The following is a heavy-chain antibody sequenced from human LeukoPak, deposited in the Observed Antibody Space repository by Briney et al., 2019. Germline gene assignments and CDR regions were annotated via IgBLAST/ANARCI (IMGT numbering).Heavy chain of an antibody. Sequence: ASVKVSCKASGYTFIGYYIHWVRQAPGQGLEWMGWINPNSGGTNYAQKFQGRVTMTRDTSISIAYMELNRLTSDDTAVYYCARGSKYDYWGQGALVTVSS. CDR3: ARGSKYDY. CDR1: GYTFIGYY. J-gene: IGHJ4*02. CDR2: INPNSGGT. V-gene: IGHV1-2*02.